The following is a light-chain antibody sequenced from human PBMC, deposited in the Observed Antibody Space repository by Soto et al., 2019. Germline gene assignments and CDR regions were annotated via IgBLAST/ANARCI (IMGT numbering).Light chain of an antibody. Sequence: DIPMTQSPSSLPASVGDRVTITCQASHDISYYLNWYQQKPGKAPKLLIYDASNLEPGVSSRFSGGGSGTDFALTISSLQPEDIATYYCQHYNGLPRFGPGTKVDIK. CDR1: HDISYY. J-gene: IGKJ3*01. CDR3: QHYNGLPR. V-gene: IGKV1-33*01. CDR2: DAS.